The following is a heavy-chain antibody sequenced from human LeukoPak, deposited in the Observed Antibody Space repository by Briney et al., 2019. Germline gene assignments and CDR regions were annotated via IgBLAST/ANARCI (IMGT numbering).Heavy chain of an antibody. CDR3: AKEWDDYKGTNDY. CDR2: ISYDGSNK. V-gene: IGHV3-30-3*01. J-gene: IGHJ4*02. Sequence: GRSLRLSCAASGFTFSSYAMHWVRQAPGKGLEWVAVISYDGSNKYYADSVKGRFTISRDNSKNTLYLQMNSLRAEDTAVYYCAKEWDDYKGTNDYWGQGTLVTVSS. D-gene: IGHD5-24*01. CDR1: GFTFSSYA.